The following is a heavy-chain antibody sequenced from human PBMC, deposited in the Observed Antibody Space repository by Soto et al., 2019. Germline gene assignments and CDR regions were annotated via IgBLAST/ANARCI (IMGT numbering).Heavy chain of an antibody. Sequence: QVQLQESGPGLVKPSETLSLTCTVSGGSVSSGSYYWSWIRQPPGKGLEWIGYIYYSGSTNYNPSLNSRISREVEKSMIPLSVLLGCLGDADVLVYYCAIRLRRPSVYPWGQGNLVPVSS. CDR1: GGSVSSGSYY. CDR2: IYYSGST. V-gene: IGHV4-61*01. J-gene: IGHJ5*02. D-gene: IGHD4-17*01. CDR3: AIRLRRPSVYP.